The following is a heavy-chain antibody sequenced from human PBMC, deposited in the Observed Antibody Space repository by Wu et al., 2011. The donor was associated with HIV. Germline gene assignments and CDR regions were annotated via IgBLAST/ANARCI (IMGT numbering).Heavy chain of an antibody. D-gene: IGHD5-24*01. CDR3: ATMATIFSLSN. CDR1: GYTLTRLS. Sequence: QVQLIQSGAEVKKPGASVKVSCKVSGYTLTRLSMHWLRQAPGKGFEWMGFVDPEDGETKYAEKFQGRVTITADTSTDTAYMELSSLTSEDTAVYYCATMATIFSLSNWGQGTLVTVSS. CDR2: VDPEDGET. V-gene: IGHV1-24*01. J-gene: IGHJ4*02.